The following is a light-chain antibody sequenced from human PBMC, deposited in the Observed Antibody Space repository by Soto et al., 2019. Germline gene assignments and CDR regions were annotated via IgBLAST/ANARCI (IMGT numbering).Light chain of an antibody. CDR1: KSVSSN. J-gene: IGKJ5*01. Sequence: EIVMTQSPATLSVSPGERATLSCRASKSVSSNLAWYQQKPGQAPRILIYGASTRATGIPARFSGSGSGTEFTLTISSLQSEDFAVYYCQQYNNWPSITFGQGTRREIK. CDR3: QQYNNWPSIT. V-gene: IGKV3-15*01. CDR2: GAS.